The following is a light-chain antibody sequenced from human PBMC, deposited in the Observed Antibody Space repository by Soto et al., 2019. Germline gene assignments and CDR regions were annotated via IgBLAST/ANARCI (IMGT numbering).Light chain of an antibody. CDR3: LQCDTSRT. Sequence: EIVLTQSPGTLSLSPGERATLSCRASQSVSSSYLAWYQQKPGQAPRLLIYGASSRAIGIPNRFSGSGSGTDFTLTISRLEPEEFAVYYCLQCDTSRTFGQGTKVEIK. CDR1: QSVSSSY. V-gene: IGKV3-20*01. J-gene: IGKJ1*01. CDR2: GAS.